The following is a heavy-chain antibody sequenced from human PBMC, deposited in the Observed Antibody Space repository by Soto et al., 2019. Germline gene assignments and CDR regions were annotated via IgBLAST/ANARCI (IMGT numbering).Heavy chain of an antibody. V-gene: IGHV3-49*03. D-gene: IGHD2-2*01. J-gene: IGHJ4*02. CDR1: GFTFGDYA. CDR2: IRSKAYGGTT. Sequence: GGSLRLSCTASGFTFGDYAMSWFRQAPGKGLEWVGFIRSKAYGGTTEYAASVKGRFTISRDDSKSIAYLQMNSLKTEDTAVYYCTRDQVVVVPAAVSDASDYWGQGTLVTVSS. CDR3: TRDQVVVVPAAVSDASDY.